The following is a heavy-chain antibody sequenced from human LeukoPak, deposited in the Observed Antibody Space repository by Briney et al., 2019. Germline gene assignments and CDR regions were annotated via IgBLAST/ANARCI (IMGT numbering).Heavy chain of an antibody. CDR1: GFTFSRHW. V-gene: IGHV3-7*01. D-gene: IGHD7-27*01. Sequence: GGSLRLSCATSGFTFSRHWMTWVRQAPGKGPEWVANIKQDGSERYYVHSVKGRFTISRDNAKNSLYLQMNILRAEDTAVYYCARDAPGTGDLDYWGQGTLVTVSS. CDR3: ARDAPGTGDLDY. J-gene: IGHJ4*02. CDR2: IKQDGSER.